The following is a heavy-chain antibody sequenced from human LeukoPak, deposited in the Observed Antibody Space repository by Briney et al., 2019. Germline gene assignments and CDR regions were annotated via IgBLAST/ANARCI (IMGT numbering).Heavy chain of an antibody. CDR2: INHSGST. D-gene: IGHD6-19*01. J-gene: IGHJ5*02. V-gene: IGHV4-34*01. CDR3: AREPRYSSGWYGGFWFDP. Sequence: TSETLSLTCAVYGGSFSGYYWSWLRQPPGKGLEWVGEINHSGSTNYNPPLKRRVTLSVGQFKNQFSLKLSSVTAAATAVYYCAREPRYSSGWYGGFWFDPWGQGTLVTVSS. CDR1: GGSFSGYY.